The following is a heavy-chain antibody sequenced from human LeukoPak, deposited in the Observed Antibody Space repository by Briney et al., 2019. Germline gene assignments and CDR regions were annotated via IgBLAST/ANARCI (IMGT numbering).Heavy chain of an antibody. CDR1: GGTFSSYA. V-gene: IGHV1-18*01. CDR2: ISAYNGNT. D-gene: IGHD5-12*01. CDR3: ARVPPPGSGSFDY. Sequence: ASVTVSCKASGGTFSSYAISWVRQAPGQGLEWMGWISAYNGNTNYAQKLQGRVTMTTDTSTSTAYMELRSLRSDDTAVYYCARVPPPGSGSFDYWGQGTLVTVSS. J-gene: IGHJ4*02.